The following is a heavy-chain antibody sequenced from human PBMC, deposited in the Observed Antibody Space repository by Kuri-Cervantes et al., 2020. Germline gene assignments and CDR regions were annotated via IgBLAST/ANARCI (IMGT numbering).Heavy chain of an antibody. CDR2: INPNSGGT. CDR1: GYTFTGYY. J-gene: IGHJ5*02. CDR3: ASGYGDYEYNWFDP. Sequence: ASVKVSCKASGYTFTGYYMHWVRQAPGRGLEWMGWINPNSGGTNYAQKFQGRVTMTRDTSISTAYMELSRLRSDDTAVYYCASGYGDYEYNWFDPWGQGTLVTVSS. D-gene: IGHD4-17*01. V-gene: IGHV1-2*02.